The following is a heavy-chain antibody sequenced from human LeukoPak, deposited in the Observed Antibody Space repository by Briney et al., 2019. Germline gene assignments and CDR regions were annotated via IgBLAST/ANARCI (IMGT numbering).Heavy chain of an antibody. CDR1: GGSFSGYY. J-gene: IGHJ4*02. V-gene: IGHV4-34*01. D-gene: IGHD6-13*01. CDR2: INHSRST. Sequence: SETLSLTCAVYGGSFSGYYWSWIRQPPGKGLEWIGEINHSRSTNYNPSLKSRVTISVDTSKNQFSLKLSSVTAADTAVYYCASAWIAAAGSIDYWGQGTPVTVSS. CDR3: ASAWIAAAGSIDY.